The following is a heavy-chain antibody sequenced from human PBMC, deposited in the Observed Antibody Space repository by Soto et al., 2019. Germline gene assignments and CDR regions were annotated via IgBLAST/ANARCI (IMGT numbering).Heavy chain of an antibody. CDR1: GGSISSGGYY. CDR2: IYYSGST. J-gene: IGHJ4*02. D-gene: IGHD4-17*01. Sequence: SETLSLTCTVSGGSISSGGYYWSRIRQHPGKGLEWIGYIYYSGSTYYNPSLKSRVTISVDTSKNQFSLKLSSVTAADTAVYYCARVLSTVTTYFDYWGQGTLVTVS. V-gene: IGHV4-31*03. CDR3: ARVLSTVTTYFDY.